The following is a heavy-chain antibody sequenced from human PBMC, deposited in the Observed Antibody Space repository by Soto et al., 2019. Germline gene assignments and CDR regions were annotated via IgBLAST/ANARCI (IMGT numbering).Heavy chain of an antibody. CDR2: INHSGST. Sequence: SETLSLTCAVYGGSFSGYYWSWIRQPPGKGLEWIGEINHSGSTNYNPSLKSRVTISVDTSKNQFSLKLSSVTAADTAVYYCASRVTMVRGVIGQYYYYGMDVWGQGTTVTVSS. J-gene: IGHJ6*02. V-gene: IGHV4-34*01. CDR1: GGSFSGYY. CDR3: ASRVTMVRGVIGQYYYYGMDV. D-gene: IGHD3-10*01.